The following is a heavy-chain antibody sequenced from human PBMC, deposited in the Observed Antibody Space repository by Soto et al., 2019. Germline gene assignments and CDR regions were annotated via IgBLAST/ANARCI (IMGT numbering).Heavy chain of an antibody. Sequence: PGGSLRLSCAASGFTFSSYAMSWVRQAPGKGLEWVSAISGSGGSTYYADSVKGRFTISRDNSKNTLYLQMNSLRAEDTAVYYCAKDPIVVVIAPNFDYWGQGTLVTVSS. D-gene: IGHD2-21*01. CDR3: AKDPIVVVIAPNFDY. CDR1: GFTFSSYA. V-gene: IGHV3-23*01. CDR2: ISGSGGST. J-gene: IGHJ4*02.